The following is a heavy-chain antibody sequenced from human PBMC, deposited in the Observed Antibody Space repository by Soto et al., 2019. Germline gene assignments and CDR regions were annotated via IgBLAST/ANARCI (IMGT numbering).Heavy chain of an antibody. CDR3: ARGRSWYFDL. CDR1: GFTVSTNY. D-gene: IGHD3-10*01. J-gene: IGHJ2*01. Sequence: EVQLVESGGGLVQPGGSLRLSCAASGFTVSTNYMSWVRQATGKGLEWVSIIYSGGTTYYADSVKGRFTISRDNSKNTLYLQMNSLRVEDTAVYYCARGRSWYFDLWGRGTLVTVSS. CDR2: IYSGGTT. V-gene: IGHV3-66*01.